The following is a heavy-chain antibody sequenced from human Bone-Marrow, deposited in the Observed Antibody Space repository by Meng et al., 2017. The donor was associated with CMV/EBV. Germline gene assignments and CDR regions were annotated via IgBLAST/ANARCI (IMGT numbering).Heavy chain of an antibody. CDR1: GFTFSRYW. CDR2: IKQDGSAE. D-gene: IGHD2-21*01. V-gene: IGHV3-7*01. J-gene: IGHJ3*02. Sequence: SLKISCAASGFTFSRYWMSWVRQAPGKGLEWVANIKQDGSAEEYVDSVKGRFIISRDNGKNSLYLQVNNLRVEDTAVYYCARVFAREGSAFNAFDTWGRGTMVTVSS. CDR3: ARVFAREGSAFNAFDT.